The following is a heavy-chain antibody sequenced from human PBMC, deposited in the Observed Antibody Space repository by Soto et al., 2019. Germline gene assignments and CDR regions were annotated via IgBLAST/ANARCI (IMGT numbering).Heavy chain of an antibody. V-gene: IGHV3-33*01. CDR3: ARVYGSGTYPIDY. Sequence: QVQLVESGGGVVQPGRSLRLSCAASGFAFSSYGMHWVRQAPCKGLEWVTVIWSGGSDKYYADSVKGRFTISRDNSKNTLYLQMNSLRAEDTAVYYCARVYGSGTYPIDYWGQGTLVTVSS. CDR2: IWSGGSDK. J-gene: IGHJ4*02. CDR1: GFAFSSYG. D-gene: IGHD3-10*01.